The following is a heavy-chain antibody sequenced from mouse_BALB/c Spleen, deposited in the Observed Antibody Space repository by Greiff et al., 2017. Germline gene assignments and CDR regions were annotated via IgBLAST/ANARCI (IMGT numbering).Heavy chain of an antibody. CDR1: GYTFTDYV. CDR3: ARSGDCYYGVFAY. V-gene: IGHV1-77*01. J-gene: IGHJ3*01. CDR2: FYPGSGST. D-gene: IGHD2-3*01. Sequence: QVQLQQSGPELVKPGASVKMSCKASGYTFTDYVISWVKQRTGQGLEWIGGFYPGSGSTYYNEKFKGKATLTADKSSNTAYMQLSSLTSEDSAVYFYARSGDCYYGVFAYWGQGTLVTVSA.